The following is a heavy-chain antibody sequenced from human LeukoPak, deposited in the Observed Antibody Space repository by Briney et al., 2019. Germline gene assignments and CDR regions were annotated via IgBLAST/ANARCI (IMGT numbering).Heavy chain of an antibody. D-gene: IGHD6-19*01. V-gene: IGHV4-34*01. J-gene: IGHJ4*02. CDR3: AREAFGGSGVFDY. CDR1: GGSFSGYY. CDR2: INHSGST. Sequence: SETLSLTCAVYGGSFSGYYWSWIRQPPGKGLEWIGEINHSGSTNYNPSLKSRVTISVDTSKNQFSLKLSSVTAADTAVYYCAREAFGGSGVFDYWGQGTLVTVSS.